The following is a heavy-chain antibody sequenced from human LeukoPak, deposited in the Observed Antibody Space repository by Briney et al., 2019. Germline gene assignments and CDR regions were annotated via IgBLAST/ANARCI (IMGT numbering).Heavy chain of an antibody. V-gene: IGHV3-30*04. J-gene: IGHJ4*02. Sequence: GGSLRLSCAASGFTFTNYALHWVRQAPGRGLEWVAVIFYDGSNKYYADSVKGRFTISRDNSKDTLYLQMNSLRPEDTAVYYCARASPRGYPLGYWGQGTLVTVSS. CDR2: IFYDGSNK. CDR3: ARASPRGYPLGY. CDR1: GFTFTNYA. D-gene: IGHD5-18*01.